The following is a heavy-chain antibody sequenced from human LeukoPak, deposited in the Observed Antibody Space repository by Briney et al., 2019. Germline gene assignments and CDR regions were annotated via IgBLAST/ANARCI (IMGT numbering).Heavy chain of an antibody. CDR3: ARELLGHGYNSGDFDY. V-gene: IGHV3-7*01. CDR1: GFTFSSYW. CDR2: RKQDGNEK. D-gene: IGHD5-24*01. J-gene: IGHJ4*02. Sequence: GGSLRLSCAASGFTFSSYWKNWVRQAPGKGLEWVANRKQDGNEKYYVDSVKGRFTISRDNAKNSLYLQMNSLRAEDTAVYYCARELLGHGYNSGDFDYWGQGTLVTVSS.